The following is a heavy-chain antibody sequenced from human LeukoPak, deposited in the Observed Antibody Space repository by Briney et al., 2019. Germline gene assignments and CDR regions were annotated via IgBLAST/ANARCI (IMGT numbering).Heavy chain of an antibody. CDR2: IYSGGST. Sequence: GGSLRLSCAASGFTVSSNYMSWVRQAPGKGLEWVSVIYSGGSTYYADSVKGRFTISRDNSKNTLYLQMNSLRAEDTAVYYCAKGVGRYFDWLFLFDYWGQGTLVTVSS. CDR1: GFTVSSNY. V-gene: IGHV3-66*01. D-gene: IGHD3-9*01. CDR3: AKGVGRYFDWLFLFDY. J-gene: IGHJ4*02.